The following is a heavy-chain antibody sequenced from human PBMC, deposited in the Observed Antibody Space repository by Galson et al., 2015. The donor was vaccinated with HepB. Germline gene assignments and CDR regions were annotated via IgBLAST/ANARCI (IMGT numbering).Heavy chain of an antibody. Sequence: SVKVSCKASGYTFTSYYMHWVRQAPGQGLEWMGIINPSGGSTSYAQKLQGRVTMTRDTSTSTVYMELSSLRSEDTAVYYCAREKRDYGDYGGFFDYWGQGTLVTVSS. CDR3: AREKRDYGDYGGFFDY. D-gene: IGHD4-17*01. J-gene: IGHJ4*02. V-gene: IGHV1-46*04. CDR1: GYTFTSYY. CDR2: INPSGGST.